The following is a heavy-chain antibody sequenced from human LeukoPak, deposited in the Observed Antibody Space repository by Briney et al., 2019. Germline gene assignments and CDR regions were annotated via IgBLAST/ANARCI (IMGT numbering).Heavy chain of an antibody. CDR1: GFTFSSYS. J-gene: IGHJ6*04. V-gene: IGHV3-21*01. D-gene: IGHD3-16*01. CDR3: ARFWDAGLPTRYGMDV. Sequence: EPGGSLRLSCVASGFTFSSYSMTWVRQAPGKGLEWVSSISSSTNYIYYVDSVKGRFTVSRDNAKNSLYLQMNGLRAEDTAVYFCARFWDAGLPTRYGMDVWGKGTTVSVSS. CDR2: ISSSTNYI.